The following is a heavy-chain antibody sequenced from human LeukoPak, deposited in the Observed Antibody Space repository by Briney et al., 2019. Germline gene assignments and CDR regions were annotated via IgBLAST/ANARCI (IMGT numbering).Heavy chain of an antibody. Sequence: PGGSLRLSCVASRFTFTNYGMMWVRQAPGKGLVWVSVIYSGGSTYYADSVKGRFTISRDNSKNTLYLQMNSLRAEDTAVYYCPRATYYYDSSGYREGYYFDYSGQGTLVTVSS. CDR3: PRATYYYDSSGYREGYYFDY. V-gene: IGHV3-53*01. CDR2: IYSGGST. D-gene: IGHD3-22*01. J-gene: IGHJ4*02. CDR1: RFTFTNYG.